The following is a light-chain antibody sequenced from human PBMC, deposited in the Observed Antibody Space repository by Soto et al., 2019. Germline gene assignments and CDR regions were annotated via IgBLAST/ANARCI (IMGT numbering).Light chain of an antibody. CDR2: DAS. V-gene: IGKV3-11*01. CDR3: QQRSNWPLLT. Sequence: EILLTQSPATLSLSPRERATLSCKASQSVSSFLAWYQQSPGQAPRLLIYDASNRATGIPARFSGSGSGTDFTLTISSLEPEDFAVYYCQQRSNWPLLTFGGGTKVEIK. CDR1: QSVSSF. J-gene: IGKJ4*01.